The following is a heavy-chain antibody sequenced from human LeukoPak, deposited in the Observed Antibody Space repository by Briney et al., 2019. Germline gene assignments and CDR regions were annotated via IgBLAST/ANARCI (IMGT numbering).Heavy chain of an antibody. CDR3: AKGSLPDNWFDP. J-gene: IGHJ5*02. V-gene: IGHV3-23*01. CDR1: GFTFSSYA. Sequence: GGSLRLSCAASGFTFSSYAMSWVRQAPGKGLEWVSAISGSGGSTYYADSVKGRFTISRDNSKNTLYLQMNGLRAEDTAVYYCAKGSLPDNWFDPWGQGTLVTVSS. CDR2: ISGSGGST. D-gene: IGHD2-15*01.